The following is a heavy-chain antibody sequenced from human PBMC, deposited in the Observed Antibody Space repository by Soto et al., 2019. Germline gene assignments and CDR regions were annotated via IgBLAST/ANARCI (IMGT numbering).Heavy chain of an antibody. D-gene: IGHD3-10*01. CDR1: GGSISSGGYS. V-gene: IGHV4-30-2*01. Sequence: QLQLQESGSGLVKPSQTLSLTCAVSGGSISSGGYSWSWTRQPPGKGLEWIGYIYHSGSTYYNPALKRXXTXSXXRSKNQFSLKLSSVTAADTAVYYCARVGYGSGLDYWGQGTLVTVSS. J-gene: IGHJ4*02. CDR2: IYHSGST. CDR3: ARVGYGSGLDY.